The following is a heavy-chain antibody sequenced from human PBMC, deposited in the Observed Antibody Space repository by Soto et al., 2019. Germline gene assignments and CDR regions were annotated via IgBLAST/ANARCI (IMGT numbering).Heavy chain of an antibody. J-gene: IGHJ6*02. CDR2: ISYDGSNK. D-gene: IGHD2-8*01. Sequence: PGGSLRLSCAASGFTFSSYAMHWVRQAPGKGLEWVAVISYDGSNKYYADSVKGRFTISRDNSKNTLYLQMNSLRAEDTAVYYCARDRVVLMVYAIRDHGMDVWGQGTTVTVSS. CDR3: ARDRVVLMVYAIRDHGMDV. CDR1: GFTFSSYA. V-gene: IGHV3-30-3*01.